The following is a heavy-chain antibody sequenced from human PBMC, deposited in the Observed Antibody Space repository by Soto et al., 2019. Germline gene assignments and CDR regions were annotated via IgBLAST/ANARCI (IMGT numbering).Heavy chain of an antibody. Sequence: QVQLVQSGAEVKKPGASVKVSCKASGYTFTSYGISWVRQAPGQVLEWMGWISAYNGNTTYAQKLQGRVTMTTDTSTSTAYMELRSLRSEATAVYYCARAKTEWLSTDDAFDIWGQGTMVTVSS. CDR2: ISAYNGNT. CDR1: GYTFTSYG. V-gene: IGHV1-18*01. CDR3: ARAKTEWLSTDDAFDI. D-gene: IGHD3-3*01. J-gene: IGHJ3*02.